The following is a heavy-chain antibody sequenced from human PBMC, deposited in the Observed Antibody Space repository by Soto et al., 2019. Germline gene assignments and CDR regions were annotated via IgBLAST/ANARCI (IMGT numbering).Heavy chain of an antibody. V-gene: IGHV4-39*01. CDR1: DGTSGGRNCY. Sequence: LEILCHPWTVADGTSGGRNCYWGCMRQPPGKGLEWIGSIHYSGTTYYKPSLKSRITIWVDTSNNQFSLEVRSVTAADTAVYYCAGREYTSGPPPGMAVWGQGTTVPVS. D-gene: IGHD6-19*01. CDR2: IHYSGTT. J-gene: IGHJ6*02. CDR3: AGREYTSGPPPGMAV.